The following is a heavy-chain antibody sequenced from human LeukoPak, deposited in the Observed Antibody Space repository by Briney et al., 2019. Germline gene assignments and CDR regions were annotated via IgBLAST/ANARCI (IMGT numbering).Heavy chain of an antibody. CDR1: GFTFSTYS. Sequence: KTGESLRLSCAASGFTFSTYSMNWVRQAPGKGLEWVSSISTSSSYIYYADSVKGRFTISRDNAKNSLYLQMNSLRAEDTAVYYCARGPEGGWELLGWFDPWGQGTLVTVSS. J-gene: IGHJ5*02. CDR2: ISTSSSYI. D-gene: IGHD1-26*01. CDR3: ARGPEGGWELLGWFDP. V-gene: IGHV3-21*01.